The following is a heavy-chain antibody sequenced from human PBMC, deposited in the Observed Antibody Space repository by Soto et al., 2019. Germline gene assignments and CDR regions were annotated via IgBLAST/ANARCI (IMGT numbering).Heavy chain of an antibody. CDR3: GRGGSNSPNGMDV. CDR1: GFTFSPYW. Sequence: GGSLRLSCAASGFTFSPYWMHWVRQAPGKGLVWVSRINPDGSSTNYADSVKGRFTISRDNAKNKLYLQMNSLRAEDTAVYYCGRGGSNSPNGMDVWSQGTTVTVSS. V-gene: IGHV3-74*01. CDR2: INPDGSST. D-gene: IGHD4-4*01. J-gene: IGHJ6*02.